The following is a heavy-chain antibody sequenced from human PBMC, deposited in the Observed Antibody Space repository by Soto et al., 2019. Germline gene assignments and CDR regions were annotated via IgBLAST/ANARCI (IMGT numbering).Heavy chain of an antibody. CDR1: GFSLTTSGVG. CDR3: AHMSNDDRDRAIYRLAF. J-gene: IGHJ6*02. Sequence: GSGPTLVNPTQTLTLTCSFSGFSLTTSGVGVAWIRQPPGEALEWLALIYWDDAKRYNASLRSRLTITKDTSKNQVVLAMTNVDPVDTATYYCAHMSNDDRDRAIYRLAFWGPGATVTVAS. V-gene: IGHV2-5*02. CDR2: IYWDDAK. D-gene: IGHD2-21*02.